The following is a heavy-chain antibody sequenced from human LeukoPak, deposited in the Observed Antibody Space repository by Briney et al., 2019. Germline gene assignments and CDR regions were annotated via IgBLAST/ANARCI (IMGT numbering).Heavy chain of an antibody. V-gene: IGHV4-59*01. J-gene: IGHJ4*02. CDR1: GGSISSYY. CDR3: ARDRWLGY. CDR2: IYYRGST. Sequence: SETLSLTCTVSGGSISSYYWSWVRQPPGKGLEWIGYIYYRGSTNYNPSLKSRVTISVDTSKNQFSLKVSSVTAADTAVYYCARDRWLGYWGQGTLVTVSS. D-gene: IGHD5-18*01.